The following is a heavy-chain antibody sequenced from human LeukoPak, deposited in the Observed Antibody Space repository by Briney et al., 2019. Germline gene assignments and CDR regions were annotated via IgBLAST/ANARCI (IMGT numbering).Heavy chain of an antibody. J-gene: IGHJ3*02. CDR3: ARPGGYSGFDPDAFEI. CDR1: GYSFTSYW. V-gene: IGHV5-51*01. CDR2: IDPADSDT. Sequence: GESLKISCKGSGYSFTSYWIGWVRQMPGKGLEWMGIIDPADSDTRYSPSFQGQVTIPADKSISTAYLKWSSLKASDTAVYYCARPGGYSGFDPDAFEIWGQETMVTVSS. D-gene: IGHD1-26*01.